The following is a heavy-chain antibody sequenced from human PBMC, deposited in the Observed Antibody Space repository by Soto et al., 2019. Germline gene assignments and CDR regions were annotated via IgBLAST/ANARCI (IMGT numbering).Heavy chain of an antibody. D-gene: IGHD5-18*01. J-gene: IGHJ4*02. Sequence: QLQLQESGPGLVKPSETMSLTCTVSGGSISSDNTYWDWIRQPPEKGLEWIGTIYYSGTTYYNPPFKSRVTMSVDTSKNQFSLKLRSVTAEDTAVYYCALLDNNMVTTLDYWGQGTLV. CDR3: ALLDNNMVTTLDY. CDR1: GGSISSDNTY. V-gene: IGHV4-39*01. CDR2: IYYSGTT.